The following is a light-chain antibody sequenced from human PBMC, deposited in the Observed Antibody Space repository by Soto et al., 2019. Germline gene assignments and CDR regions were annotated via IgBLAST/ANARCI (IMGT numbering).Light chain of an antibody. CDR1: SSDVGGYNY. CDR2: EVS. V-gene: IGLV2-14*01. Sequence: QSVLTQPASVSGSPGQSITMSCTGTSSDVGGYNYVSWYQHHPGKAPKPLIYEVSNRPSGVSYRFSGSKSGNTASLTISGLQAEDEADYYCNSYTGSGIVFGTGTKVTVL. J-gene: IGLJ1*01. CDR3: NSYTGSGIV.